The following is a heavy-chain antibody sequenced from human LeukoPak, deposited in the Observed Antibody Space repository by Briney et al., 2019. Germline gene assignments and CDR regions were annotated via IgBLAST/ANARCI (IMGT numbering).Heavy chain of an antibody. V-gene: IGHV3-48*03. CDR1: GFTFSSYE. Sequence: PGGSLRLSCAASGFTFSSYEMNWVRQAPGKGLDWVSYISSSGSTIYYADSVKGRFTISRDNAKNSLYLQMNSLRAEDTAVYYCARDRRIRVLGYYYGMDVWGKGTTVTVSS. J-gene: IGHJ6*04. CDR3: ARDRRIRVLGYYYGMDV. D-gene: IGHD2-15*01. CDR2: ISSSGSTI.